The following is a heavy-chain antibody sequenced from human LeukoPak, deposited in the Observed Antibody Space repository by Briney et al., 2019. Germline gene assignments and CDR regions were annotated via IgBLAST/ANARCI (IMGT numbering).Heavy chain of an antibody. J-gene: IGHJ6*03. CDR1: GFTFSSYS. Sequence: GGSLRLSCAASGFTFSSYSMNWVRQAPGKGLEWVSYISSSSSTIYYADSVKGRFTISRDNAKNSLYLQMNSLRAEDTAVYYCARSPHSDYIYYYYYMDVWGKGTMVTVSS. D-gene: IGHD3-10*01. CDR2: ISSSSSTI. V-gene: IGHV3-48*04. CDR3: ARSPHSDYIYYYYYMDV.